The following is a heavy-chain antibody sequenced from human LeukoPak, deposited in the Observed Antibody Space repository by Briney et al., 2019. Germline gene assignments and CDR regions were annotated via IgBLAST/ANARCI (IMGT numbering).Heavy chain of an antibody. CDR3: ARVGTIVVVPAAKSLDY. V-gene: IGHV1-18*01. CDR2: ISAYNGNT. J-gene: IGHJ4*02. CDR1: GYTFTSYG. Sequence: GASVKVTCKASGYTFTSYGISWVRQAPGQGLEWMGWISAYNGNTNYAQKLQGRVTMTTDTSTSTAYMELRSLRSDDTAVYYCARVGTIVVVPAAKSLDYLGQGTLVTVSS. D-gene: IGHD2-2*01.